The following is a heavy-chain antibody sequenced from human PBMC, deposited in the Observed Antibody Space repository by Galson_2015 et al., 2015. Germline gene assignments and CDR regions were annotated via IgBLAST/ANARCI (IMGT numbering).Heavy chain of an antibody. V-gene: IGHV1-46*01. CDR3: ATGGSSSWYGDWFDP. Sequence: SVKVSCKASGYTFTSYYIHWVRQAPGQGLEWVGIINPSGGRTSYAQKFEGRVTMSRDTSTSTVYMELSSLGPEDTAVYYCATGGSSSWYGDWFDPWGQGTLVTVSS. CDR1: GYTFTSYY. D-gene: IGHD6-13*01. J-gene: IGHJ5*02. CDR2: INPSGGRT.